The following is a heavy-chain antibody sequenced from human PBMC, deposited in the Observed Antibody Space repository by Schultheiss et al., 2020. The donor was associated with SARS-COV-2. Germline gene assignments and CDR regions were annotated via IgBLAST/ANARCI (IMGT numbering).Heavy chain of an antibody. CDR3: AREVAAAETPYFQH. V-gene: IGHV4-59*12. CDR2: IYYSGST. CDR1: GGSISSYY. J-gene: IGHJ1*01. D-gene: IGHD6-13*01. Sequence: SETLSLTCTVSGGSISSYYWSWIRQPPGKGLEWIGYIYYSGSTNYNPSLKSRVTISVDTSKNQFSLKLSSVTAADTAVYYCAREVAAAETPYFQHWGQGTLVTVSS.